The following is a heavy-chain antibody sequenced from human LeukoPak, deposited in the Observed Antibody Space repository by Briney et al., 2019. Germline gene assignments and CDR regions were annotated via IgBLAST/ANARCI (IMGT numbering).Heavy chain of an antibody. CDR1: GFTFSSYG. CDR3: TREYGFMTTVFHAFDI. J-gene: IGHJ3*02. D-gene: IGHD4-17*01. CDR2: VYYSGNT. Sequence: GSLRLSCAASGFTFSSYGMHWVRQPPGKGLEWVGSVYYSGNTYYNSSLKSRVTISVDTSKNQFSLKLSSVTAADTAIYYCTREYGFMTTVFHAFDIWGQGTMVTVSS. V-gene: IGHV4-39*07.